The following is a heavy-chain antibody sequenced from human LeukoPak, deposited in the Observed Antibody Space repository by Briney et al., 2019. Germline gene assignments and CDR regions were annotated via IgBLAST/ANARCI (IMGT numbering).Heavy chain of an antibody. CDR3: AREHTLRYSYYYMDV. D-gene: IGHD2-2*02. Sequence: GASVKVSCKASGYTFTSYGISWVRQAPGQGLEWMGWISAYNGNTNYAQKLQGRVTMTTDTSTSTAYMELRSLRSDDTAVYYCAREHTLRYSYYYMDVWGKGTTVTVSS. V-gene: IGHV1-18*01. CDR2: ISAYNGNT. CDR1: GYTFTSYG. J-gene: IGHJ6*03.